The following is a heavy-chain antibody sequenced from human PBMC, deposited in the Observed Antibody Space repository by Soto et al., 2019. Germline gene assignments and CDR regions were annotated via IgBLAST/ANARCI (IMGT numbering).Heavy chain of an antibody. CDR1: GYSFTSYW. CDR3: ARRSLKNFDSSGAYYYYYGMDV. Sequence: GESLKISCKGSGYSFTSYWIGWVRQMPGKGLEWMEIIYPGDSDTRYSPSFQGQVTISADKSISTAYLQWSSLKASDTAMYYCARRSLKNFDSSGAYYYYYGMDVWGQGTTVTVSS. D-gene: IGHD3-22*01. J-gene: IGHJ6*02. V-gene: IGHV5-51*01. CDR2: IYPGDSDT.